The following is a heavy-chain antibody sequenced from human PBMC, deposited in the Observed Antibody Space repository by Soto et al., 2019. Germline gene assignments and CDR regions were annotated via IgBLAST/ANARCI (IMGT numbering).Heavy chain of an antibody. V-gene: IGHV6-1*01. D-gene: IGHD2-15*01. CDR2: AYYRSKWYD. CDR3: ARGAGRGYCSGNTCYSPYNYYGMDV. Sequence: SQTLSLTCAISGDSVSSNSAAWNWVRQSPSRGLEWLGRAYYRSKWYDDYAVSVKSRITISPGTSKNQFSLHLKSVTPEDTAVYYCARGAGRGYCSGNTCYSPYNYYGMDVWGQGTTVTVSS. CDR1: GDSVSSNSAA. J-gene: IGHJ6*02.